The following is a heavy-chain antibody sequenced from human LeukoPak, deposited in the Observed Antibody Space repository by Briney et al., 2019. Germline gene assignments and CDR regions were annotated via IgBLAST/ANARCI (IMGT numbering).Heavy chain of an antibody. V-gene: IGHV4-38-2*02. CDR3: ARHGIVVVPAANNWFDP. CDR1: GYSISSGYY. J-gene: IGHJ5*02. CDR2: IYHSGST. D-gene: IGHD2-2*01. Sequence: SETLSLTCTVSGYSISSGYYWGWIRQPPGKGLEWIGSIYHSGSTYYNPSLKSRVTISVDTSKNQFSLKLSSVTAADTAVYYCARHGIVVVPAANNWFDPWGQGTLVTVSS.